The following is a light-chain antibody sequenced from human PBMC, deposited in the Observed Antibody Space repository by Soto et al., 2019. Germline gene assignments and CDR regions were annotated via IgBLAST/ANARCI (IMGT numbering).Light chain of an antibody. CDR1: CSDVGGYNY. CDR3: SSYTSSSTVI. J-gene: IGLJ2*01. CDR2: EVS. Sequence: QSALTQPASVSGSPGQSITISCTGTCSDVGGYNYVSWYQQHPGKAPKLMIYEVSNRPSGVSNRFSGSKSGDTASLTISRLQAEDEADYYCSSYTSSSTVIFGGGTKVTGL. V-gene: IGLV2-14*01.